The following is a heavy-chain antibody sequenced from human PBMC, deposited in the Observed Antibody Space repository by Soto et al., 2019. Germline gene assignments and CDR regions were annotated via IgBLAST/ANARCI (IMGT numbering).Heavy chain of an antibody. V-gene: IGHV3-23*01. CDR1: GFTFSSYA. CDR2: ISGSGGST. Sequence: GSLRLSCAASGFTFSSYAMSWVRQAPGKGLEWVSAISGSGGSTYYADSVKGRFTISRDNSKNTLYLQMNSLRAEDTAVYYCAKSGKMETYYDFWSGHHQVYYCGMDVWGQGTTVSVSS. J-gene: IGHJ6*02. CDR3: AKSGKMETYYDFWSGHHQVYYCGMDV. D-gene: IGHD3-3*01.